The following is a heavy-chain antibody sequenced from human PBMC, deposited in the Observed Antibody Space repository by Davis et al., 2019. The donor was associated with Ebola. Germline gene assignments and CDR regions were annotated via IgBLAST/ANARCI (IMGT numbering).Heavy chain of an antibody. V-gene: IGHV3-30*03. CDR2: ISSEGRRH. CDR1: GFTFSSFA. J-gene: IGHJ6*02. D-gene: IGHD5-18*01. Sequence: PGGSLRLSCEDSGFTFSSFALHWVRLAPGKGLEWLAVISSEGRRHFVADSVKGRFTISRDNSRNTLYLDMSSLRPDDTADYFCASDKLRYCYGGNCDTDHYYYGMDVWGQGATVIVSS. CDR3: ASDKLRYCYGGNCDTDHYYYGMDV.